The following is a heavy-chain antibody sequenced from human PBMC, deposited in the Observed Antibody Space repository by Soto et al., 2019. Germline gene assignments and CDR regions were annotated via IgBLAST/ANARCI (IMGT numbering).Heavy chain of an antibody. CDR3: ARTACRDGYNSGGYFDY. Sequence: GPTLVNPTQTLTLTCTFSGFSLSTSGMCVSWIRQPPGKALEWLALIDWDGNKYYSTYLKTRLTISKDTSKNQVFLTMTNMDPVDTATYYCARTACRDGYNSGGYFDYWGQGTLVTVSS. CDR2: IDWDGNK. D-gene: IGHD5-12*01. J-gene: IGHJ4*02. V-gene: IGHV2-70*01. CDR1: GFSLSTSGMC.